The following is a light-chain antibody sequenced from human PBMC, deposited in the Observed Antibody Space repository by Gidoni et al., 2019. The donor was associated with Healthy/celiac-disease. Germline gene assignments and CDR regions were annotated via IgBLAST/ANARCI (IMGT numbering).Light chain of an antibody. CDR3: QQRSNRPS. J-gene: IGKJ1*01. V-gene: IGKV3-11*01. CDR1: QSVSSY. Sequence: EIVLTQSPATLSLSPGERATLSCRASQSVSSYLAWYQQKPGQAPRLLIYDASNRATGIPARFSGSVSGTDFTLTISSLEPEDFAVYYCQQRSNRPSFXQXTKVEIK. CDR2: DAS.